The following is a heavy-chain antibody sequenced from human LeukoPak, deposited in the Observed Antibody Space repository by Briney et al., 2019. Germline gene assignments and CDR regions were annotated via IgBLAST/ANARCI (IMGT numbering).Heavy chain of an antibody. CDR3: ARVCGGGSCPPGY. D-gene: IGHD2-15*01. J-gene: IGHJ4*02. Sequence: PGGSLRLSCAASGFTFGDYAMHWVRQAPGKGLEWVAVISYDGSNKYYADSVKGRFTISRDNSKNTLYLQMNSLRAEDTAVYYCARVCGGGSCPPGYWGQGTLVTVSS. CDR2: ISYDGSNK. V-gene: IGHV3-30-3*01. CDR1: GFTFGDYA.